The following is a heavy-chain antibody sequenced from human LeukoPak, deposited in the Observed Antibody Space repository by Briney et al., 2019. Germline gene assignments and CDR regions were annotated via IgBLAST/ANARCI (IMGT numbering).Heavy chain of an antibody. V-gene: IGHV3-NL1*01. J-gene: IGHJ3*02. CDR2: IYSGGRT. CDR1: GFTFSSCG. D-gene: IGHD3-10*01. Sequence: GGSLRLSCAASGFTFSSCGMHWVRQAPGKGLEWVSVIYSGGRTYYADSVKGRFTISRDNSRNTLYLQMNSLRAEDTAVYYCARGLGRELDGAFDIWGKGTMVTVSS. CDR3: ARGLGRELDGAFDI.